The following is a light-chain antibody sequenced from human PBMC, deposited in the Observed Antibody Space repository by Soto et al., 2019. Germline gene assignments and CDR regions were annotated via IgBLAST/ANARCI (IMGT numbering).Light chain of an antibody. J-gene: IGKJ1*01. V-gene: IGKV3-15*01. CDR3: QQYNTYSQT. CDR2: GAS. Sequence: EIVLTQSPASLSLSPGERAALSYRASQSVSSYLAWYQQKPGQAPRLLIYGASTRATGIPARFSGSGSGTEFTLTISSLQPDDFATYYCQQYNTYSQTFGQGTKVDIK. CDR1: QSVSSY.